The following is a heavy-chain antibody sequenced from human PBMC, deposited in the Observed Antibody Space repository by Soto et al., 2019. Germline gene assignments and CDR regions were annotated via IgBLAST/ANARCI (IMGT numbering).Heavy chain of an antibody. V-gene: IGHV3-74*01. Sequence: EVQLVESGGDSVQPGGSLRLSCAASGCPFSSYWLHWVRHTPGKGLEWVSRISGDGTTIYYADSVTGRFTVSRDNAKNTLSLQMSGLGAEDTAVYYCAREYYGLLTGYYNDHWGQGTLVSVSS. J-gene: IGHJ4*02. CDR3: AREYYGLLTGYYNDH. D-gene: IGHD3-9*01. CDR1: GCPFSSYW. CDR2: ISGDGTTI.